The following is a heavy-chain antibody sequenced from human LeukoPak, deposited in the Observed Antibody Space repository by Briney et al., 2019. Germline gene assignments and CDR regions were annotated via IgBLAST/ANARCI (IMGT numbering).Heavy chain of an antibody. V-gene: IGHV4-34*01. Sequence: SETLSLTCAVYGGSFSGYYWSWIRQPPGKELEWIEEINHSGSTNYNPSLKSRVTISVDTSKNQFSLKLSSVTAADTAVYYCARGDYYGSGSHYYYYYMDVWGKGTTVTVSS. CDR2: INHSGST. CDR1: GGSFSGYY. CDR3: ARGDYYGSGSHYYYYYMDV. D-gene: IGHD3-10*01. J-gene: IGHJ6*03.